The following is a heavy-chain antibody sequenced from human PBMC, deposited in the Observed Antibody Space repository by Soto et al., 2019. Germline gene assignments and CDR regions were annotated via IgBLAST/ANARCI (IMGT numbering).Heavy chain of an antibody. Sequence: PSETLSLTCTVSGGSISSSSYYWGWMRQPPGKGLEWIGSIYYSGSTYYNPSLKSRVTISVDTSKNQFSLKLSSVTAADTAVHYCARHDDWGYSSGWYDFDYWVQGTLVT. J-gene: IGHJ4*02. CDR1: GGSISSSSYY. CDR3: ARHDDWGYSSGWYDFDY. V-gene: IGHV4-39*01. D-gene: IGHD6-13*01. CDR2: IYYSGST.